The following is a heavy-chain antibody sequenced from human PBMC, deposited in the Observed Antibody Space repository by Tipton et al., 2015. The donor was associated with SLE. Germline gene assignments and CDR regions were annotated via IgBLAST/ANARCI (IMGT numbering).Heavy chain of an antibody. J-gene: IGHJ2*01. CDR1: GGSISSYY. CDR2: IYYSGST. D-gene: IGHD3-10*01. Sequence: TLSLTCTVSGGSISSYYWSWIRQPPGKGLEWIGYIYYSGSTNYNPSLKSRVTISVDTSKNQFSLKLSSVTAADTAVYYCARLGITMAQGGRHWYFDLGGRGPLLAVSS. CDR3: ARLGITMAQGGRHWYFDL. V-gene: IGHV4-59*01.